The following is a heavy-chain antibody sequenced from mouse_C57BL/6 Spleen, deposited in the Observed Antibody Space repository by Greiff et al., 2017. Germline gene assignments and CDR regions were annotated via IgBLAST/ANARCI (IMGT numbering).Heavy chain of an antibody. CDR2: FYPGSGSL. CDR3: ARHERLLDYFDY. Sequence: QVHVKQSGAELVKPGASVKLSCKASGYTFTEYTIHWVKQRSGQGLEWIGWFYPGSGSLKYNAKFKDKATLTADKSSSTVYMELSRLTSEDSAVYFCARHERLLDYFDYWGQGTTLTVSS. CDR1: GYTFTEYT. D-gene: IGHD3-2*02. J-gene: IGHJ2*01. V-gene: IGHV1-62-2*01.